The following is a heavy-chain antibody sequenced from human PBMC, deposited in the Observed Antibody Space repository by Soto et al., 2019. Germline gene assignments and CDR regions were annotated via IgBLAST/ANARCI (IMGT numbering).Heavy chain of an antibody. CDR3: AKDRSGPWFGTRWAAAV. D-gene: IGHD3-10*01. Sequence: LRLSCAASGFTFSSYGMHWVRQAPGKGLEWVAVISYDGSNKYYADSVKGRFTISRDNSKNTLYLQMNSLRAEDTAVYYCAKDRSGPWFGTRWAAAVWGQGTTVTVSS. J-gene: IGHJ6*02. CDR2: ISYDGSNK. V-gene: IGHV3-30*18. CDR1: GFTFSSYG.